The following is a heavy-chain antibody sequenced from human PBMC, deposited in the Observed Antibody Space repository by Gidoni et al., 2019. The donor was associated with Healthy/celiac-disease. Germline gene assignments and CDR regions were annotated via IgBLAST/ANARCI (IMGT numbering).Heavy chain of an antibody. D-gene: IGHD2-2*01. CDR3: ARYCSSTGVRYYFDY. J-gene: IGHJ4*02. V-gene: IGHV4-31*03. CDR1: GGSISSGGYY. Sequence: QVQLQSSGPGLVKPSQTLSLTCPVSGGSISSGGYYWSWIRQHPGKGLEWIGYTYYSGSTYYNPSLKSRVTISVDTSKNQFSLKLSSVTAADTAVYYCARYCSSTGVRYYFDYWGQGTLVTVSS. CDR2: TYYSGST.